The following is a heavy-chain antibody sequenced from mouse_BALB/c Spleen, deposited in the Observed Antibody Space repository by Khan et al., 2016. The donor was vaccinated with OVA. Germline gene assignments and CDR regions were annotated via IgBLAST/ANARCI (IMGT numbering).Heavy chain of an antibody. V-gene: IGHV1-77*01. CDR2: IYPGSDNA. Sequence: VQLKESGPELVKPGASVKMSCKASGYTFTYYVITWVKQRTGQGLEWIGEIYPGSDNAYYNERFKGKATLTADKSSNTTHMQLSSLTSEVSAVYFCARGDGYYVYFDYWGQGTTLTVSS. CDR1: GYTFTYYV. D-gene: IGHD2-3*01. CDR3: ARGDGYYVYFDY. J-gene: IGHJ2*01.